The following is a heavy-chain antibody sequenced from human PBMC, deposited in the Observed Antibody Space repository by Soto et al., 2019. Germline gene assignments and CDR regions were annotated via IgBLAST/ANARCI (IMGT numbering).Heavy chain of an antibody. J-gene: IGHJ4*02. CDR2: ISYDGSNK. CDR3: ARGRGRGYCSGGSCYPVDY. V-gene: IGHV3-30-3*01. Sequence: QVQLVESGGGVVQPGRSLRLSCAASGFTFSSYAMHWVRQVPGKGLEWVAVISYDGSNKYYADSVKGRFTISRDNSKNTLYLQMNSLGAEDTAVYYCARGRGRGYCSGGSCYPVDYWGQGTLVTVSS. D-gene: IGHD2-15*01. CDR1: GFTFSSYA.